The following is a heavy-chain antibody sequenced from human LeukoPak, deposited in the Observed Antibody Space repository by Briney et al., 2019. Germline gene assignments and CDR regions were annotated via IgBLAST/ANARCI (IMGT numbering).Heavy chain of an antibody. J-gene: IGHJ6*03. Sequence: SETLSLTCAVYGGSFSGYFWSWFRQPPGKGLEWIGEINHSGSTNYNPSLKSRVTVSMDTSKNQFSLKLSSVTAADTAVYYCARAGRGIAARYYYYYMDVWGKGTTVTVSS. CDR1: GGSFSGYF. D-gene: IGHD6-6*01. V-gene: IGHV4-34*01. CDR3: ARAGRGIAARYYYYYMDV. CDR2: INHSGST.